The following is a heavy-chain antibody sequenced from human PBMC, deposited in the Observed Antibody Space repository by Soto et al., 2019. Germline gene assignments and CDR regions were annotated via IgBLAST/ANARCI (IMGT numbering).Heavy chain of an antibody. CDR1: GASLNSDY. V-gene: IGHV4-59*01. CDR2: IYHMGGT. CDR3: ARGAVLGYCSGGSCPYYFDY. D-gene: IGHD2-15*01. Sequence: SETLSLTCTVSGASLNSDYWSWIRQSPGKGLEWIGYIYHMGGTDYNPSLKSRVTISIDKSKNQFSLNLRSVTAADTAVYFCARGAVLGYCSGGSCPYYFDYWSQGTLVT. J-gene: IGHJ4*02.